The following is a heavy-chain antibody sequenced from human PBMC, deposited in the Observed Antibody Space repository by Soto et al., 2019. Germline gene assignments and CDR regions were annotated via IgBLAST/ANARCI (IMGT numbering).Heavy chain of an antibody. Sequence: VQLVESGGGVVQPGRSLRLSCAASGFTFSSYGMHWVRQAPGKGLEWVAVISYDGSNNYYADSVKGRFTISRDNSQNTLYLQVNSLRAEDTAVYYCVAAAGPFDYWGQGTLVTVSS. CDR3: VAAAGPFDY. CDR2: ISYDGSNN. V-gene: IGHV3-30*03. CDR1: GFTFSSYG. D-gene: IGHD6-13*01. J-gene: IGHJ4*02.